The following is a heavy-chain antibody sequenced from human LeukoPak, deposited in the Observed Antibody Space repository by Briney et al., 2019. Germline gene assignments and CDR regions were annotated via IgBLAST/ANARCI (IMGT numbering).Heavy chain of an antibody. J-gene: IGHJ4*02. CDR2: INYSGST. CDR3: ARVQDIVEVPAAFDY. Sequence: SETLSLTCTVSGGSISSGDYFWSWIRQHPGKGLEWIGYINYSGSTYYNPSLKSRVTISVDTSKNQFSLELSSVTAADTAVYYCARVQDIVEVPAAFDYWGQGTLVTVSS. V-gene: IGHV4-39*01. D-gene: IGHD2-2*01. CDR1: GGSISSGDYF.